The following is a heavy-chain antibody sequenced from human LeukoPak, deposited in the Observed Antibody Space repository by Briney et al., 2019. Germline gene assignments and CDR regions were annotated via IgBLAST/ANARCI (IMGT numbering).Heavy chain of an antibody. CDR3: AKGAAVDPFDY. J-gene: IGHJ4*02. CDR1: GFTVDDYA. V-gene: IGHV3-9*01. Sequence: PGGSLRLSCSASGFTVDDYAMHWVRQAPGKGLEWVSGISWNSGSIGYADSVKSRFTISRDNSKNTLYLQMNSLRAEDTAVYYCAKGAAVDPFDYWGQGTLVTVSS. D-gene: IGHD3-9*01. CDR2: ISWNSGSI.